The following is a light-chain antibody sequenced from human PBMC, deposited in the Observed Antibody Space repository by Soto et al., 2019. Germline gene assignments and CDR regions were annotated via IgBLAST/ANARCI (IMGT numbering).Light chain of an antibody. CDR3: QQTNT. J-gene: IGKJ4*01. Sequence: EIVLTQSPGTLSLSPGERATLSCRASQSVSSRYLAWYQQKPGQAPRLRIYDASARATGTPNRFSGSGSGTDFTRTISRLEPEDFAVYYCQQTNTFGGGTKVEL. V-gene: IGKV3-20*01. CDR1: QSVSSRY. CDR2: DAS.